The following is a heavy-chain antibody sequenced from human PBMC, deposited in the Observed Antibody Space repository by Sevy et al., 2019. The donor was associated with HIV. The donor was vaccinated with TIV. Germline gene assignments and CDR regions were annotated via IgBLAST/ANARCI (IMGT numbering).Heavy chain of an antibody. J-gene: IGHJ4*02. CDR1: GGSISSSSYY. CDR2: IYYSGST. V-gene: IGHV4-39*01. CDR3: ARMTTVTTEVKV. D-gene: IGHD4-17*01. Sequence: SETLSLTCTVSGGSISSSSYYWGWIRQPPGKGLEWIGSIYYSGSTYYNPSLKSRVTISVDTSKNQFSLKRSSVTAADTAVYYCARMTTVTTEVKVWGQGTLVTVSS.